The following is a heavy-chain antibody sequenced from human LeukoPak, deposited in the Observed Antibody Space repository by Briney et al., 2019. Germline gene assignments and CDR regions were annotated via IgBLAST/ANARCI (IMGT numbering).Heavy chain of an antibody. CDR1: GFTFSSYA. D-gene: IGHD3-22*01. Sequence: GRSLRLSCAASGFTFSSYAMHWVRRAPGKGLEWVAVISHDGSNKYYADSVKGRFTISRDNSKNTLYLQMNSLRAEDTAVYYCARSPYYDSSGYYFDYWGQGTLVTVSS. V-gene: IGHV3-30*04. CDR3: ARSPYYDSSGYYFDY. CDR2: ISHDGSNK. J-gene: IGHJ4*02.